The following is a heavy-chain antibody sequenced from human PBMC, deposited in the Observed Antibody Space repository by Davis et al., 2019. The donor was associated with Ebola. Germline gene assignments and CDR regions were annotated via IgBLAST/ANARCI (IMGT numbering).Heavy chain of an antibody. CDR3: ARVQGYCTSTRCYTLGGCDY. J-gene: IGHJ4*02. CDR2: INPSGDST. CDR1: GYTFTSYY. Sequence: AASVKVSCKASGYTFTSYYMHWVRQAPGQGLEWMGIINPSGDSTSYAQKFQGRVTMTRDTSTSTAYMELRSLRSDDTAVYYCARVQGYCTSTRCYTLGGCDYWGQGTLVTVSS. V-gene: IGHV1-46*01. D-gene: IGHD2-2*02.